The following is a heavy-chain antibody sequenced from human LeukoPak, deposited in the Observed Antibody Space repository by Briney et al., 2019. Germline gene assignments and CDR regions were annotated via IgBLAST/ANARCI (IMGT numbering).Heavy chain of an antibody. D-gene: IGHD3-3*01. CDR2: MNPNSGNT. Sequence: EASVKVSCKASGYTFTSYDINWVRQATRQGLEWMGWMNPNSGNTGYAQKFQGRVTMTRNTSISAAYMELSSLRSEDTAVYYCARGVQGDFWSGYYRHWSQGTLVTVSS. V-gene: IGHV1-8*01. J-gene: IGHJ4*02. CDR1: GYTFTSYD. CDR3: ARGVQGDFWSGYYRH.